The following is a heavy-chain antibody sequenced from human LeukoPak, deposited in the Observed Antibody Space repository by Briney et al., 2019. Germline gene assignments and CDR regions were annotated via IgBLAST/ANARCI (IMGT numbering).Heavy chain of an antibody. V-gene: IGHV1-69*04. CDR1: GGTFSSYA. CDR3: ARIPDPSLNIVLVTDTNQIDY. D-gene: IGHD2-21*02. J-gene: IGHJ4*02. Sequence: GASVKVSCKASGGTFSSYAISWVRQAPGQGLEWMGRIIPILDIANYAQKFQGRVTITADKSKSTAYMELSSLRSEDTAVYYCARIPDPSLNIVLVTDTNQIDYWGQGTLVTVSS. CDR2: IIPILDIA.